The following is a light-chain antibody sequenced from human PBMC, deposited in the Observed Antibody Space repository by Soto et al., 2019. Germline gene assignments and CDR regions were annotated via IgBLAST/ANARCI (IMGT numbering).Light chain of an antibody. Sequence: EIVLTQSPGTLSLSPGERATLSCKASQSVSSSYLAWYQQKPGQAPRLLIYGASSRATGIPDGFSGSGSGTDFTFTISRLEPEDFAVYYCQQYGSSPLTFGGGTKVDIK. CDR1: QSVSSSY. V-gene: IGKV3-20*01. CDR2: GAS. J-gene: IGKJ4*02. CDR3: QQYGSSPLT.